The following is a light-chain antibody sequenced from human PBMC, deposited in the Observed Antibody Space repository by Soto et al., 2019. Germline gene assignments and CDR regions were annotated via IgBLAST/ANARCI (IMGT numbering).Light chain of an antibody. V-gene: IGLV1-44*01. CDR2: SNN. CDR1: RSNIGSNF. J-gene: IGLJ2*01. CDR3: ASWDDDLNGLL. Sequence: QSVLTQPPSASGTPEQRVTISCSGIRSNIGSNFVNWYQKLPGTAPKLLIHSNNERPSGVPGRFSGSKSGTSASLAISGLQSEDEADYYCASWDDDLNGLLFGGGTKLTVL.